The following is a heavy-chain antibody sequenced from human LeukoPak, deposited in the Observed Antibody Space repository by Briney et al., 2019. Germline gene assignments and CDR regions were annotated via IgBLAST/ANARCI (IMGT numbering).Heavy chain of an antibody. D-gene: IGHD6-19*01. CDR1: GFTFSSYS. V-gene: IGHV3-21*01. CDR3: ARDDSSGWYRAVDYYYMDV. Sequence: GGSLRLSCEASGFTFSSYSMNWVRQAPGKGLEWVSSISGSSRYIYYADSMKGRFTISRDNAKNSLYLQMNSLRAEDTAVYYCARDDSSGWYRAVDYYYMDVWGKGTTVTVSS. J-gene: IGHJ6*03. CDR2: ISGSSRYI.